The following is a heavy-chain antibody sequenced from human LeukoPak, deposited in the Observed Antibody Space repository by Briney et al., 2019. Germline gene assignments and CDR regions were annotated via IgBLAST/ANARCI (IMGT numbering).Heavy chain of an antibody. CDR2: INHSGST. Sequence: SETLSLTCAVYGGSFSGYYWSWIRQPPGKGLEWIGEINHSGSTNYNPSLKSRVTISVDTSKNQFSLKLSSVTAADTAVYYCARASRYYYGSGSYYRPPYFDYWGQGTLVTVSS. J-gene: IGHJ4*02. CDR3: ARASRYYYGSGSYYRPPYFDY. V-gene: IGHV4-34*01. CDR1: GGSFSGYY. D-gene: IGHD3-10*01.